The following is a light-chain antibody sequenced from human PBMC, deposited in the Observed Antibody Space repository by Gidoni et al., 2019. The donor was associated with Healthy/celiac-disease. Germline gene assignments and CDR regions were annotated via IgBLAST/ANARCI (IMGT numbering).Light chain of an antibody. CDR3: QQYVSSPPWT. J-gene: IGKJ1*01. Sequence: EIVLTQSPATLSLSPGERATLSCGASQSVSSSYLAWYQQKPGLAPRLLIYAASSRATGIPDRFSGIGSGTDFTLTISRLEPEDFAVYYCQQYVSSPPWTFGQGTKVEIK. CDR1: QSVSSSY. CDR2: AAS. V-gene: IGKV3D-20*01.